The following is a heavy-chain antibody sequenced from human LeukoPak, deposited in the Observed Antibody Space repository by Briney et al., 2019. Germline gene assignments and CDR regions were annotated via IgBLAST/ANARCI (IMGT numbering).Heavy chain of an antibody. J-gene: IGHJ3*02. CDR1: GDSVSSNSAA. CDR3: AGDNRGKGRYIGAFDI. V-gene: IGHV6-1*01. D-gene: IGHD3-9*01. Sequence: SQTLSLTCAISGDSVSSNSAAWNWIRQSPSRGLEWLGRTYYRSKWYNDYAVSVKSRIIINPDTSKNQFSLQLNSVTPEDTAVYYCAGDNRGKGRYIGAFDIWGQGTMVTVSS. CDR2: TYYRSKWYN.